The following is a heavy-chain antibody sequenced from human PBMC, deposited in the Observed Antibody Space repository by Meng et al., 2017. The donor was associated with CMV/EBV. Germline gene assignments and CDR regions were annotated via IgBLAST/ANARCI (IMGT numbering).Heavy chain of an antibody. CDR3: AREGGVVVPAAIEHYYYYYGMDV. Sequence: SSVTVSCKASGGTFISYAISWVRQAPGQGLEWMGGIIPILGIANFAQKFQGRVTITADKPTSTAYMELSSLRSENATVYYCAREGGVVVPAAIEHYYYYYGMDVWGQGTTVTVSS. CDR1: GGTFISYA. CDR2: IIPILGIA. J-gene: IGHJ6*02. V-gene: IGHV1-69*10. D-gene: IGHD2-2*02.